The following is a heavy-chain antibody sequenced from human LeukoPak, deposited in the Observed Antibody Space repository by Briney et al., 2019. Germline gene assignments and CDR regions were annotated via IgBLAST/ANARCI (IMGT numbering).Heavy chain of an antibody. V-gene: IGHV3-49*03. CDR1: GFTFGDYA. Sequence: GGSLRLSCTASGFTFGDYAMSWFRQAPGKGLERVGFIRIKAYGGTTEYAASVKGRFIISRDDSKSIAYLQMNSLKTEDTAVYYCTRDDYGDHWGQGTLVTVSS. CDR2: IRIKAYGGTT. CDR3: TRDDYGDH. J-gene: IGHJ4*02.